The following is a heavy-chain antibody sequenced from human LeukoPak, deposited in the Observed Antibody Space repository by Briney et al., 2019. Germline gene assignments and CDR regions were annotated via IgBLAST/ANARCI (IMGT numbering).Heavy chain of an antibody. CDR2: ISYDGSNK. J-gene: IGHJ4*02. CDR1: GFAFSTYA. D-gene: IGHD6-6*01. Sequence: GGSLRLSCAASGFAFSTYAMHWVRQAPGKGLEWVAVISYDGSNKYYADSVKGRFTISRDNSKNTLYLQMNSLRAEDTAVYYCAKGQQLEIDYWGRGTLVTVSS. V-gene: IGHV3-30-3*01. CDR3: AKGQQLEIDY.